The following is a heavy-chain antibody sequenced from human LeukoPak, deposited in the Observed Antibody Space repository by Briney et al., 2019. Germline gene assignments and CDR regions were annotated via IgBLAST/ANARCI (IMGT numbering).Heavy chain of an antibody. V-gene: IGHV3-23*01. CDR1: GFTFSSYG. CDR2: IVGSGGST. D-gene: IGHD5-24*01. Sequence: PGGSLRLSCAASGFTFSSYGMPWVRQAPGKGLEWVSGIVGSGGSTFYADSVKGRFTISRDNSKNTLYLQMNSLRAEDTAIYYCTKDLLQGDGYWDIDYWGQGTLVTISS. J-gene: IGHJ4*02. CDR3: TKDLLQGDGYWDIDY.